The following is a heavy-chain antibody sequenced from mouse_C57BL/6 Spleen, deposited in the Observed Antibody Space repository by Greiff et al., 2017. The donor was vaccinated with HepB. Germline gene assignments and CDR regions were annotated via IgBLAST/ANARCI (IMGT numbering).Heavy chain of an antibody. J-gene: IGHJ1*03. V-gene: IGHV1-39*01. CDR1: GYSFTDYN. D-gene: IGHD1-1*01. CDR3: ARYSITTVVRNFDV. CDR2: INPNYGTT. Sequence: EVQLQQSGPELVEPGASVKISCKASGYSFTDYNMNWVKQSNGKSLEWIVVINPNYGTTSYNQKFKGKATLTVDQSSSTAYMQLNSLTSEDSAVYYCARYSITTVVRNFDVWGTGTTVTVSS.